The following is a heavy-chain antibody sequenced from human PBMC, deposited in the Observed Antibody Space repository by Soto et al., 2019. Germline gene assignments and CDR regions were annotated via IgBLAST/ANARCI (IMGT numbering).Heavy chain of an antibody. Sequence: EVQLVQSGAEVRKPGESLKISCKVSGYIFTSYWISWVRQMPGKGLEWMGRIDPTDSYTDYSPSFQGHVTISVDKSINTAYLQWSSLKASDSAMYYCARLPVLSLVAVWGFDYWGWEPWSPSPQ. CDR1: GYIFTSYW. V-gene: IGHV5-10-1*03. CDR2: IDPTDSYT. D-gene: IGHD3-16*01. J-gene: IGHJ4*02. CDR3: ARLPVLSLVAVWGFDY.